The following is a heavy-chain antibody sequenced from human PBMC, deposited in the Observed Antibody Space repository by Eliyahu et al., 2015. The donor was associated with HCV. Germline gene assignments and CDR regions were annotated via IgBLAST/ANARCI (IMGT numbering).Heavy chain of an antibody. V-gene: IGHV3-23*01. Sequence: EVQLLESGGGLVQPGGSLRLSCAASGFTFGXYTMXXXRQAPGKXLEWVSSIRGSGDETYNADSVKGRFTISRDNSRNTLYLQMNSLRDEDTAVYHCAKVLGLPSYYDSRGYYYSAFDVWGQGTMVTVSS. D-gene: IGHD3-22*01. J-gene: IGHJ3*01. CDR1: GFTFGXYT. CDR2: IRGSGDET. CDR3: AKVLGLPSYYDSRGYYYSAFDV.